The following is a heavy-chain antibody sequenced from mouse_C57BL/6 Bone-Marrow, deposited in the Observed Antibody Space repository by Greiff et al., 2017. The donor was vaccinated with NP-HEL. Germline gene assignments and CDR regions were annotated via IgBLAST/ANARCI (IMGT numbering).Heavy chain of an antibody. CDR2: INPNNGCT. J-gene: IGHJ3*01. CDR3: ARQGKGPWFAY. Sequence: EVKLVESGPELVKPGASVKIPCKASGYTFTDYNMDWVKQSHGKSLEWIGDINPNNGCTIYNQKFKGKATLTVDKSSSTAYMELRSLTSEDTAVYYGARQGKGPWFAYWGQGTLVTVSA. V-gene: IGHV1-18*01. CDR1: GYTFTDYN.